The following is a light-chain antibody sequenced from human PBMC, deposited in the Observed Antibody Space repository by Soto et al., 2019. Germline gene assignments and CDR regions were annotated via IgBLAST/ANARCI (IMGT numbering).Light chain of an antibody. CDR3: QQYYSYFT. CDR2: AAS. J-gene: IGKJ5*01. Sequence: AIRMTQSPSSFSASTGDRVTITCRASQGISSYLVWYQQKPGKAPKLLIYAASTLQSGVPSRFSGSGSGTDFTLTISCLQSEDFATYYCQQYYSYFTFGQGTRLEIK. CDR1: QGISSY. V-gene: IGKV1-8*01.